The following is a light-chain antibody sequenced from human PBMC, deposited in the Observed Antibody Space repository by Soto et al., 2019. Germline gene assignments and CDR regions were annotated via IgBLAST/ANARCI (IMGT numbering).Light chain of an antibody. V-gene: IGKV3-20*01. J-gene: IGKJ4*01. CDR1: QSVSSNY. Sequence: EIVLTQSPGTLSLSPGDRATLSCGASQSVSSNYLAWYQQKPGQAPRRLIYGASTRATGIPDRFSGSGSGTDFTLTISGLEPEDFAVYYCQQYGRTPLTFGGGTKVEIK. CDR2: GAS. CDR3: QQYGRTPLT.